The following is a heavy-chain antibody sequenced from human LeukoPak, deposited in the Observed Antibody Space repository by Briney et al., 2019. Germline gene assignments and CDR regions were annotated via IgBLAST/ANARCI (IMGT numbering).Heavy chain of an antibody. J-gene: IGHJ2*01. D-gene: IGHD2-2*01. Sequence: PSQTLSLTCTVSGGSISSGSYYWSWIRQPAGKGLEWIGRIYSSGSTNYNPSLKSRVTISVDTSKNQFSLKLSSVTAADTAVYYCARDRGHCSSTSCYAAPYFDLWGRGTLVTVSS. V-gene: IGHV4-61*02. CDR2: IYSSGST. CDR3: ARDRGHCSSTSCYAAPYFDL. CDR1: GGSISSGSYY.